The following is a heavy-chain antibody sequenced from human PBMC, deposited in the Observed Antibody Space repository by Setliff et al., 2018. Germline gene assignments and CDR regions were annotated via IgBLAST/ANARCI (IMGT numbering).Heavy chain of an antibody. V-gene: IGHV4-61*09. CDR3: ARYPRRGNGWYPYYVDV. D-gene: IGHD6-19*01. CDR1: GDSISSRRNY. CDR2: IYTSWST. Sequence: SETLSLTCTVSGDSISSRRNYWGWFRQPAGKELEWIGQIYTSWSTNYNPSLKSRVTISLDTSKNQFSLSLTSVTAADSAVYFCARYPRRGNGWYPYYVDVWGKGTTVTVSS. J-gene: IGHJ6*03.